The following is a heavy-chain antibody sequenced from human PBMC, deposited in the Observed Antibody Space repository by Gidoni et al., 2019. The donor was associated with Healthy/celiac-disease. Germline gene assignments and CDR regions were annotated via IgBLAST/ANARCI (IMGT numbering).Heavy chain of an antibody. J-gene: IGHJ4*02. CDR3: AGGELWFDY. D-gene: IGHD3-16*01. CDR2: ISSSSSYI. Sequence: EVQLVESGGGLVKPGGSLRLSCAASGFTFSSYSMNWVRQAPGKGLEWGSSISSSSSYIYYADSVKGRFTISRDNAKNSLYLKMNSLRVEDTAGYYCAGGELWFDYWGQGTLVTVSS. V-gene: IGHV3-21*01. CDR1: GFTFSSYS.